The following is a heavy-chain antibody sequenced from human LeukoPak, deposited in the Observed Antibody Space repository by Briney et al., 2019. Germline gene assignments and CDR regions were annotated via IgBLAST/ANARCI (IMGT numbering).Heavy chain of an antibody. J-gene: IGHJ6*02. D-gene: IGHD1-14*01. CDR2: ISYDGSNK. V-gene: IGHV3-30*18. CDR1: GFTFSSYG. Sequence: GGSLRLSCAASGFTFSSYGMHWVRQAPGKGLEWVAVISYDGSNKYYADSVKGRFTISRDNSKNTLYLQMNSLRAEDTAVYYCAKDPLTGYYYYYGMDVWGQGTTVTVSS. CDR3: AKDPLTGYYYYYGMDV.